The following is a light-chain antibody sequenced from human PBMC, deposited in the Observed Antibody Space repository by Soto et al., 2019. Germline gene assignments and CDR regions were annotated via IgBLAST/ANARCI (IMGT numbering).Light chain of an antibody. Sequence: QAVVTQEPSLTVSPGGTVTLTCGSSTGAVTSGHWPYWFQQKPGQVPRPLIYDTNNRHSWTPARFSGSLVGGTRALILSGARPEDEGDYYCSLSYSGVRVFGGGTKLTVL. CDR2: DTN. CDR3: SLSYSGVRV. CDR1: TGAVTSGHW. J-gene: IGLJ3*02. V-gene: IGLV7-46*01.